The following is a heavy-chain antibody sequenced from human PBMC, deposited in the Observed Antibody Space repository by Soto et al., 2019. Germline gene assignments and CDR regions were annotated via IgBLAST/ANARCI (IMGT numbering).Heavy chain of an antibody. CDR3: ARDSAVITIFGVVIISYFDY. J-gene: IGHJ4*02. V-gene: IGHV3-48*03. CDR1: GFTSSSYE. D-gene: IGHD3-3*01. CDR2: ISSSGSTI. Sequence: GGSLRLSCAASGFTSSSYEMNWVRQAPGKGLEWVSYISSSGSTIYYADSVKGRFTISRDNAKNSLYLQMNSLRAEDTAVYYCARDSAVITIFGVVIISYFDYWGQGTLVTVSS.